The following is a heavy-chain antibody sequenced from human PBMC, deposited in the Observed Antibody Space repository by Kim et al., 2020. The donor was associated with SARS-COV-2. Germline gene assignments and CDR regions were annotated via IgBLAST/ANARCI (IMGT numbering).Heavy chain of an antibody. CDR1: GFTFSNAW. D-gene: IGHD6-13*01. CDR2: IKSKTDGGTT. V-gene: IGHV3-15*01. CDR3: TTDSWYSSPLDSY. J-gene: IGHJ4*02. Sequence: GGSLRLSCAASGFTFSNAWMSWVRQAPGKGLEWVGRIKSKTDGGTTDYAAPVKGRFTISRDDSKNTLYLQMNSLKTEDTAVYYCTTDSWYSSPLDSYWGQGTLVTVSS.